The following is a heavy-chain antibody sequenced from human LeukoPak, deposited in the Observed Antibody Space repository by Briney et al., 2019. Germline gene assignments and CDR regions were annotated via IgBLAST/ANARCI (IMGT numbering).Heavy chain of an antibody. V-gene: IGHV1-2*02. CDR2: INPNSGGT. CDR3: ARKSIAGTLRIDY. D-gene: IGHD6-6*01. CDR1: GYTFTGYY. J-gene: IGHJ4*02. Sequence: ASVKVSCKASGYTFTGYYMHWVRQAPGQGLEWMGWINPNSGGTNYAQKFQGRVTMTRDTSISTAYMELSRLRSDDTAVYYCARKSIAGTLRIDYWGQGTLVTVSS.